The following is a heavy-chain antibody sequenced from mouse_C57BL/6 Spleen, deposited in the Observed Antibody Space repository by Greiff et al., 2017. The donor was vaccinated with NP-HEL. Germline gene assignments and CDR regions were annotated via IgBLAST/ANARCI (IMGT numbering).Heavy chain of an antibody. CDR2: ICPGSGST. D-gene: IGHD3-3*01. J-gene: IGHJ2*01. V-gene: IGHV1-75*01. CDR1: GYTFTDYY. Sequence: VQLQQSGPELVKPGASVKISCKASGYTFTDYYINWVKQRPGQGLEWIGWICPGSGSTYYNEKFKGKAPLTVDKSSTTAYMLRSSLASEDSAVYFCARGPGLWNFDYWGQGTTLTVSS. CDR3: ARGPGLWNFDY.